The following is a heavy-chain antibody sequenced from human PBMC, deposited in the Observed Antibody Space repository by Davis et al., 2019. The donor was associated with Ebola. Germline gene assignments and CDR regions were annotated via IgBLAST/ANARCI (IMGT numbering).Heavy chain of an antibody. CDR1: GFTFSSYS. CDR3: ARDLVAAAADY. Sequence: GESLKISCAASGFTFSSYSMNWVRQAPGKGLEWVSSISSSSSYIYYADSVKGRFTISRDNAKNSLYLQMNSLRAEDTAVYYCARDLVAAAADYWGQGTLVTASS. CDR2: ISSSSSYI. J-gene: IGHJ4*02. D-gene: IGHD6-13*01. V-gene: IGHV3-21*01.